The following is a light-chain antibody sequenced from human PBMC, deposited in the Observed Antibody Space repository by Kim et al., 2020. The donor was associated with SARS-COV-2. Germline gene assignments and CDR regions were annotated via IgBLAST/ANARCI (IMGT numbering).Light chain of an antibody. Sequence: ASGKLTCTLSSGHSSYALAWHQQQPEKGTRYLMKLNSDGSHSKGDGIPDRFSGSSSGAERYLTISGLQSEDEADYYCQTWGTGIRVFGGGTQLTVL. CDR3: QTWGTGIRV. CDR1: SGHSSYA. V-gene: IGLV4-69*01. CDR2: LNSDGSH. J-gene: IGLJ3*02.